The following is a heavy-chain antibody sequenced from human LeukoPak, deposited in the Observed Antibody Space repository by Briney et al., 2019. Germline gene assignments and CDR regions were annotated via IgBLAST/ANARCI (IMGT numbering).Heavy chain of an antibody. J-gene: IGHJ6*02. D-gene: IGHD1-1*01. CDR2: ISYDGSNK. Sequence: PGRSLRLSCAASGFTFSTYALHWGRQAPGKGLEGVAVISYDGSNKYYADSVKGRFTISRDNSKNTLYLQMNTLRAEDTAAYYCTRASGTTRSYYYGVDVWGQGTTVTVSS. CDR1: GFTFSTYA. CDR3: TRASGTTRSYYYGVDV. V-gene: IGHV3-30-3*01.